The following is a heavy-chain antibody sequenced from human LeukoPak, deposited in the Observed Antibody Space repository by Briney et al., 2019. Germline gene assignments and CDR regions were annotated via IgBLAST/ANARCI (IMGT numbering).Heavy chain of an antibody. CDR3: ATAGHYGSGSPTLDY. CDR2: FDPEDGET. J-gene: IGHJ4*02. CDR1: GYTLTELS. D-gene: IGHD3-10*01. V-gene: IGHV1-24*01. Sequence: ASVKVSCKVSGYTLTELSMHWVRQAPGKGPEWMGGFDPEDGETIYAQKFQGRVTMTEDTSTDTAYMELSSLRSEDTAVYYCATAGHYGSGSPTLDYWGQGTLVTVSS.